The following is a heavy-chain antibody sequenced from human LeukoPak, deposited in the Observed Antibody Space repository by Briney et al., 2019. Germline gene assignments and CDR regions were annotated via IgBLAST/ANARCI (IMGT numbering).Heavy chain of an antibody. CDR1: GFTFSSYG. V-gene: IGHV3-33*01. CDR2: IWYDGSNK. Sequence: AGGSLRLSCAASGFTFSSYGMHWVRQAPGKGLEWVAVIWYDGSNKYYADSVKGRFTIYRDNSKNTLYLQMNSLRAEDTAVYYCAREYSSSWHYYYYGMDVWGQGTTVTVSS. CDR3: AREYSSSWHYYYYGMDV. J-gene: IGHJ6*02. D-gene: IGHD6-13*01.